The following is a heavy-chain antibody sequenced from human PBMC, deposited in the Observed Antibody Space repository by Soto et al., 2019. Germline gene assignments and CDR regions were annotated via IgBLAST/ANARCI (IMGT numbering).Heavy chain of an antibody. CDR1: GDSMTTVGYY. V-gene: IGHV4-31*03. Sequence: QVQLQESGPGLVKPSQTLSLTCTVSGDSMTTVGYYWTWIRQHPGQGLEWIGFISYSGSTYYSSSLKGRVAIYADTSKNQFSLKLSSVTAADTAVYYCTRGDYWGQGTLVTVSS. CDR3: TRGDY. J-gene: IGHJ4*02. CDR2: ISYSGST.